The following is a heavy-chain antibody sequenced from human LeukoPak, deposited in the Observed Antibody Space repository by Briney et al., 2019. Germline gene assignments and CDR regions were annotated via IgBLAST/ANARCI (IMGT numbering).Heavy chain of an antibody. CDR3: ARETTRSHWFDP. CDR2: INHSGST. D-gene: IGHD1-7*01. Sequence: SEPLSLTCAVYGGSFSGYYWSWIRQPPGKGLEWIGEINHSGSTNYNPSLKSRVTISVDTSRNQFSLKLSSVTAADTAVYYCARETTRSHWFDPWGQGTLVPVST. J-gene: IGHJ5*02. V-gene: IGHV4-34*01. CDR1: GGSFSGYY.